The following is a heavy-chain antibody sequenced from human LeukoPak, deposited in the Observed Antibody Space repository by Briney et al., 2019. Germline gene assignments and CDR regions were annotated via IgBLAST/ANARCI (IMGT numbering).Heavy chain of an antibody. V-gene: IGHV5-51*01. J-gene: IGHJ3*02. CDR3: ARRPPGGAFDI. D-gene: IGHD3-10*01. Sequence: GASVKVSCKASGYTFTSYGISWVRQMPGKGLEWMGIIYPGDSDTRYSPSFQGQVTISADKSISTAYLQWGSLKASDTAMYYCARRPPGGAFDIWGQGTMVTASS. CDR2: IYPGDSDT. CDR1: GYTFTSYG.